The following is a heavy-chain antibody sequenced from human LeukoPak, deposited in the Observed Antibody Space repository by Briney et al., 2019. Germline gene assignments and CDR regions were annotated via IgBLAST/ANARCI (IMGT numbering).Heavy chain of an antibody. D-gene: IGHD1-20*01. V-gene: IGHV4-61*02. J-gene: IGHJ4*02. CDR3: ARGAWGYNWNEIDY. Sequence: SETLSLTCTVSGGSISSGSYYWNWIRQPAGKGLEWIGRIYTSGSTNYNPSLKSRVTISVDTSKNQFSLKLSSVTAADTAVYYCARGAWGYNWNEIDYWGQGTLVTVSS. CDR2: IYTSGST. CDR1: GGSISSGSYY.